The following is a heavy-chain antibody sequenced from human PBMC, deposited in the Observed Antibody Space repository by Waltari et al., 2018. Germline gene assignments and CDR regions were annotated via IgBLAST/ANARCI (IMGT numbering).Heavy chain of an antibody. D-gene: IGHD7-27*01. CDR1: GFSLSTSW. CDR3: ATEHWGPGCD. V-gene: IGHV3-7*01. Sequence: EVQLVESGGGLVQPGGSLRLSCAASGFSLSTSWMTWVRQAPGQGLWLVANTRDDESVRSYWGSVKAPFTISRYNAKNALYLQMSCLRADDTAMYYCATEHWGPGCDWGQGTLVTVSS. J-gene: IGHJ4*02. CDR2: TRDDESVR.